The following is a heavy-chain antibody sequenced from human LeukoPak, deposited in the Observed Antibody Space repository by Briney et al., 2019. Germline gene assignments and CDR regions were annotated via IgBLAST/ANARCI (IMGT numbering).Heavy chain of an antibody. CDR3: ARVLFYSSGNKSNRVDY. CDR1: GYTLTGYY. V-gene: IGHV1-2*02. J-gene: IGHJ4*02. D-gene: IGHD6-19*01. CDR2: INPDSGGP. Sequence: ASVKVSRKASGYTLTGYYIHWVRQAPGQGLAWMGWINPDSGGPNYAQKFQGRVTMTRDTSIRPAYMELSRLRSDDTAVYYCARVLFYSSGNKSNRVDYWGQGTLVTVSS.